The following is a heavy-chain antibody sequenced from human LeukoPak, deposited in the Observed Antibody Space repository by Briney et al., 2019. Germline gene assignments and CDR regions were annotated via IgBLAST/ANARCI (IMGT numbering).Heavy chain of an antibody. D-gene: IGHD4-17*01. CDR2: INPSGGST. J-gene: IGHJ4*02. Sequence: ASVKVSCKASGYTFTSYYMHWVRQAPRQRLEWMGIINPSGGSTSCAQKFQGRVTMTRDTSTSTVYMELSSLRSEDTAVYYCARVYGDRRGLLRYWGQGTLVTVSS. CDR3: ARVYGDRRGLLRY. CDR1: GYTFTSYY. V-gene: IGHV1-46*01.